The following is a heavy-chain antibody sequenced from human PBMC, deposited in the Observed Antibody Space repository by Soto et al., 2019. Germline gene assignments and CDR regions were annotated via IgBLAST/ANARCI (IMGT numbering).Heavy chain of an antibody. CDR1: GFSFSKYG. CDR2: IAYDGSEK. CDR3: AKGYEVSPPVASGWYSNYFYGVDV. Sequence: QVLLVEPGGGVVRPGRSLRLSCGASGFSFSKYGRHWVRQAPGEGLEWLSLIAYDGSEKWYAESVKGRFTISRDNSKNTLYLQMNSLSGDDTAVYYCAKGYEVSPPVASGWYSNYFYGVDVWGRGTTVTVSS. V-gene: IGHV3-30*18. D-gene: IGHD6-19*01. J-gene: IGHJ6*04.